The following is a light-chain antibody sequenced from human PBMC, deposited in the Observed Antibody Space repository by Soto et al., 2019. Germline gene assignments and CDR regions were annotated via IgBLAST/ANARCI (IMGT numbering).Light chain of an antibody. J-gene: IGKJ1*01. CDR1: QSVSNNY. Sequence: EIVLTQSPGTLSLSPGERATLSCRASQSVSNNYLAWYQQKPGQAPRLLNYGASNRATGIPDRFSGSGSGTDFTLTISRLEPEDVAVYYCQQYGSSGTFGQGTKVDIK. CDR2: GAS. V-gene: IGKV3-20*01. CDR3: QQYGSSGT.